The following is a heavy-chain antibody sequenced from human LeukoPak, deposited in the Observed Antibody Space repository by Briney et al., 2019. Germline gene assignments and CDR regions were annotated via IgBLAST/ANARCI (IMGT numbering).Heavy chain of an antibody. J-gene: IGHJ4*02. D-gene: IGHD3-3*01. CDR3: ARDQTNVYYDFWSGTNIVDY. Sequence: GGSLRLSCAASGFTFSSYSMNWVRQAPGKGLEWVSSISSSSYIYYADSVKGRFTISRDNAKNSLYLQMNSLRAEDTAVYYCARDQTNVYYDFWSGTNIVDYWGQGTLVTVSS. CDR1: GFTFSSYS. CDR2: ISSSSYI. V-gene: IGHV3-21*01.